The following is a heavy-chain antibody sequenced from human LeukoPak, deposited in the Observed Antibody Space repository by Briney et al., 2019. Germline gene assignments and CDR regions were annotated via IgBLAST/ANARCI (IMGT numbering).Heavy chain of an antibody. D-gene: IGHD2-8*01. V-gene: IGHV1-8*03. CDR1: GGTFSSYA. J-gene: IGHJ6*03. CDR2: INPSGGST. Sequence: ASVKVSCKASGGTFSSYAISWVRQAPGQGLEWMGIINPSGGSTSYAQKFQGRVTITRNTSISTAYMELSSLRSEDTAVYYCARRGTKYYYYMDVWGKGTTVTVSS. CDR3: ARRGTKYYYYMDV.